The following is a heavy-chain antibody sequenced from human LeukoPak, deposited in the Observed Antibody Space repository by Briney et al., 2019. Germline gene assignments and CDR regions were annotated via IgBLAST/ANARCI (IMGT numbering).Heavy chain of an antibody. CDR3: ARASSLWYSSSWYVAFDI. Sequence: ASVKVSCKASGYTFTGYYMHWVRQAPGQGLEWMGWINPNSGGTNYAQKFRGRVTMTRDTSISTAYMELSRLRSDDTAVYYCARASSLWYSSSWYVAFDIWGQGTMVTVSS. CDR1: GYTFTGYY. V-gene: IGHV1-2*02. D-gene: IGHD6-13*01. J-gene: IGHJ3*02. CDR2: INPNSGGT.